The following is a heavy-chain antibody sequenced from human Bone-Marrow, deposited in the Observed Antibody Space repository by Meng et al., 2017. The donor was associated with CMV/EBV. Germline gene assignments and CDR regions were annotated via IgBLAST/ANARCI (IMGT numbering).Heavy chain of an antibody. Sequence: GGSLRLSCAASGVTFSNYVMHWVRQAPGKGLEWLTVISYDGSNKHYADSVKGRFTISRDNSRNTLYLQMNSLRAEDTAVYYCARDGLGATVAYYYGMDVWGQGTTVTVSS. J-gene: IGHJ6*02. CDR1: GVTFSNYV. D-gene: IGHD1-26*01. CDR3: ARDGLGATVAYYYGMDV. CDR2: ISYDGSNK. V-gene: IGHV3-30-3*01.